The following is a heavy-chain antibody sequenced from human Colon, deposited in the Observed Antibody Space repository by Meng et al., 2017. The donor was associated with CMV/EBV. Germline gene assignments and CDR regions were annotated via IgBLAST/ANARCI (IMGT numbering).Heavy chain of an antibody. CDR2: ISWNSDNI. CDR3: AREMYYSGSGNDAAFYYGMDV. CDR1: GFTFDDYA. V-gene: IGHV3-9*01. Sequence: GGSLRLSCAGSGFTFDDYAIHWVRQVPGKGLEWVSGISWNSDNIDYADSVKGRFTISRDNAKNSLYLQMNSLRAEDTALYYCAREMYYSGSGNDAAFYYGMDVWGQGTTVTVSS. J-gene: IGHJ6*02. D-gene: IGHD3-10*01.